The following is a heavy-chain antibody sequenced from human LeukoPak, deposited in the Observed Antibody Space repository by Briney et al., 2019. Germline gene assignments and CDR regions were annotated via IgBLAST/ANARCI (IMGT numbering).Heavy chain of an antibody. V-gene: IGHV4-34*01. CDR3: ARGIAARLSRAYYYDHYYMDV. J-gene: IGHJ6*03. Sequence: SETLSLTCAVYGGSFSGYYWSWTRQPPGKGLECIGEIHHSGSTNYNPSLKSRVTLSVDTSKNQFSLKLSSVTAADTAVYYCARGIAARLSRAYYYDHYYMDVWGNGTTVTVSS. CDR1: GGSFSGYY. CDR2: IHHSGST. D-gene: IGHD6-6*01.